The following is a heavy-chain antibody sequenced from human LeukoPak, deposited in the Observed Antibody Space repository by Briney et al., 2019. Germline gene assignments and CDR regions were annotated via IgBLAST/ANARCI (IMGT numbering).Heavy chain of an antibody. V-gene: IGHV3-21*01. J-gene: IGHJ4*02. D-gene: IGHD6-13*01. Sequence: GGSLRLSCAASGFTFSSYSMNWVRQAPGKGLEWVSSISSSSSYIYYADSVKGRFTISRDNAKNSLYLQMNSLRAEGTAVYYCARVSSSWYGDYDYWGQGTLVTVSS. CDR2: ISSSSSYI. CDR3: ARVSSSWYGDYDY. CDR1: GFTFSSYS.